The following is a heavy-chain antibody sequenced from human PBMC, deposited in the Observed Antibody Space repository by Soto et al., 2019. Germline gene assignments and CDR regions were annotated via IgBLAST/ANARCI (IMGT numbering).Heavy chain of an antibody. D-gene: IGHD6-19*01. V-gene: IGHV5-51*01. CDR1: GYSFTSYW. CDR2: IYPGDSDT. J-gene: IGHJ4*02. Sequence: GESLKISCKGSGYSFTSYWIGWVRQMPGKGLEWMGIIYPGDSDTRYSPSFQGQVTISADKSISTAYLQWSSLKASDTAMYYCARRVDKGSGWYPPFDYWGQGTLVTVSS. CDR3: ARRVDKGSGWYPPFDY.